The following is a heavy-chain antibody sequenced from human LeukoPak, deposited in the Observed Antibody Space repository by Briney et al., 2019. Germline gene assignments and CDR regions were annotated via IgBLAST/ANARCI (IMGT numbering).Heavy chain of an antibody. J-gene: IGHJ5*02. V-gene: IGHV3-21*01. CDR3: ARYPHCSSTSCYTNWFDP. D-gene: IGHD2-2*02. CDR1: GFTFSSYS. Sequence: GGSLRLSCAASGFTFSSYSINWVRQAPGKGLEWVSSISSSSSYIYYADTVKGRFTISRDNAKNSLYLQMNSLRAEDTAVYYCARYPHCSSTSCYTNWFDPWGQGTLVTVSS. CDR2: ISSSSSYI.